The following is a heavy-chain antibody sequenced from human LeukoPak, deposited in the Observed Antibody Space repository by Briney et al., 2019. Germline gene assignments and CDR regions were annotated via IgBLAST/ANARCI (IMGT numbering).Heavy chain of an antibody. CDR3: AREVLRSGWYGGAFDH. Sequence: LVKVSCKASGGTFSNYAISWVRQASGQGLEWMGGIIPIFGTGNYAQKFQGRVTITADESTSTAYMELSSLRSEDTAVYYCAREVLRSGWYGGAFDHWGQGTLVTVST. CDR1: GGTFSNYA. CDR2: IIPIFGTG. J-gene: IGHJ4*02. D-gene: IGHD6-19*01. V-gene: IGHV1-69*13.